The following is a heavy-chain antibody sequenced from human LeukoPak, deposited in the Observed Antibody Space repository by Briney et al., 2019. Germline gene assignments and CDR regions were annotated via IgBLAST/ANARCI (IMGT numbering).Heavy chain of an antibody. V-gene: IGHV5-51*01. Sequence: SLMSSCKASGYSFTSYWIGCVRQMPGKRLEWMGIIYPGDSDTRYSPSFQGQVTISADKSISTAYLQWSSLKASDTAMYYCARHHDYGDYITFDYWGEGTLVTVSS. CDR3: ARHHDYGDYITFDY. CDR2: IYPGDSDT. J-gene: IGHJ4*02. CDR1: GYSFTSYW. D-gene: IGHD4-17*01.